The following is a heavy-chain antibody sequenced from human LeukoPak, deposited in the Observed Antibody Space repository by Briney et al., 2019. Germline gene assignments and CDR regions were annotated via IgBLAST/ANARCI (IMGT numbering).Heavy chain of an antibody. Sequence: ASVKVSCEASGYTFTGYYMHWVRQAPGQGLEWMGIINPSGGSTNYAQKFQGRVTMTRDVSTSTVYMELSSLRSEDTAVYYCARGGGNSAHPHYYYYYMDVWGKGTTVTVSS. D-gene: IGHD4-23*01. CDR1: GYTFTGYY. J-gene: IGHJ6*03. CDR3: ARGGGNSAHPHYYYYYMDV. V-gene: IGHV1-46*01. CDR2: INPSGGST.